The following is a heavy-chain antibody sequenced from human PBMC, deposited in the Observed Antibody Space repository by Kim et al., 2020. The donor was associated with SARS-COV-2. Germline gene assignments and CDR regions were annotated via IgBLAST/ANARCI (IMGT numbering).Heavy chain of an antibody. Sequence: SETLSLTCTVSGGSISSSSYYWGWIRQPPGKGLEWIGSIYYSGSTYYNPSLKSRVTISVDTSKNQFSLKLSSVTAADTAVYYCARRIYSAAAGTCFDYWGQGTLVTVSS. J-gene: IGHJ4*02. CDR3: ARRIYSAAAGTCFDY. CDR1: GGSISSSSYY. CDR2: IYYSGST. V-gene: IGHV4-39*01. D-gene: IGHD6-13*01.